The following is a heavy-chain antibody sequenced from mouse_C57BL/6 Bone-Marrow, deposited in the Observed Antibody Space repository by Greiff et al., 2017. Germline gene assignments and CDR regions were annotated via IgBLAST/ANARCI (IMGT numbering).Heavy chain of an antibody. J-gene: IGHJ1*03. CDR2: ISNGGGST. CDR1: GFTFSDYY. Sequence: EVQRVESGGGLVQPGGSLKLSCAASGFTFSDYYMYWVRQTPEKRLEWVAFISNGGGSTYYPDTVKGRFTISRDNAKNTLYLQMSRLKSEDTAMYYCARPHYYGSPYWYFDVWGTGTTVTVSS. D-gene: IGHD1-1*01. V-gene: IGHV5-12*01. CDR3: ARPHYYGSPYWYFDV.